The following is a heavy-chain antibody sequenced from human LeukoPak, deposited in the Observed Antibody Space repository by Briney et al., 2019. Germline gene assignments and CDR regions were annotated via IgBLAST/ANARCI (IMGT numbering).Heavy chain of an antibody. V-gene: IGHV1-69*05. CDR2: IIPIFGTA. Sequence: SVKVSCKASGGTFSSYAISWVRQAPGQGLEWMGGIIPIFGTANYAQKFQGRVTITTDESTSTAYMELSSLRSEDTAVYYCAREPGTTGRDWYFDLWGRGTLVTVSS. CDR3: AREPGTTGRDWYFDL. J-gene: IGHJ2*01. CDR1: GGTFSSYA. D-gene: IGHD1-7*01.